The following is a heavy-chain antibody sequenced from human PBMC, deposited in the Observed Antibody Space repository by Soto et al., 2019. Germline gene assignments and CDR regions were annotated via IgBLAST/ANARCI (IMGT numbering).Heavy chain of an antibody. CDR2: IKNRADGGAA. J-gene: IGHJ4*02. Sequence: EVQLVESGGDLVKPGGCLRLSCAAPGITFTNAWMSWVRQAPGKGLEWVGRIKNRADGGAADYAGSVRGRFTISRDDSRNTLFLQMNNLEVEDTALYYCTTDPGDYEDFWGQGTLVTVSS. V-gene: IGHV3-15*01. CDR1: GITFTNAW. D-gene: IGHD4-17*01. CDR3: TTDPGDYEDF.